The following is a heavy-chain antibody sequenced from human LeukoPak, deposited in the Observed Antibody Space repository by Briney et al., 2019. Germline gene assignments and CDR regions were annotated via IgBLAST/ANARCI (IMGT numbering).Heavy chain of an antibody. D-gene: IGHD2-2*01. CDR2: ISAYNGNT. V-gene: IGHV1-18*01. CDR3: ARRGSTWQNHYYGMDV. CDR1: GYTFTSYG. Sequence: ASVKVSCKASGYTFTSYGISWVRQAPGQGLEWMGWISAYNGNTNYAQKLQGRVTMTTDTSTSTAYMELRSLRSDDTAVYYCARRGSTWQNHYYGMDVWGQGTTVTVSS. J-gene: IGHJ6*02.